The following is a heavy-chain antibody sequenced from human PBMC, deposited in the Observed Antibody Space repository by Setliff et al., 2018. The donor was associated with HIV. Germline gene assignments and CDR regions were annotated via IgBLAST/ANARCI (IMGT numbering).Heavy chain of an antibody. CDR2: INAGNGKT. D-gene: IGHD3-10*01. J-gene: IGHJ6*02. Sequence: VKVSCKASGYTFSTYAMHWVRQAPGQRLEWMGWINAGNGKTKYSQKFQGRVTIMRDTSASTAYMEPSSLRSEDTAVYYCAREQVGFGPPRGMDVWGQGTTVTVSS. V-gene: IGHV1-3*01. CDR1: GYTFSTYA. CDR3: AREQVGFGPPRGMDV.